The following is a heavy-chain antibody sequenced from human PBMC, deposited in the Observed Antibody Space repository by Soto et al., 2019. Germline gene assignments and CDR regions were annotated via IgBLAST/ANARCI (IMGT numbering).Heavy chain of an antibody. CDR3: ARGRSDSAGSSFGRRMDV. CDR1: GEALGSGQSY. CDR2: TFVTGAT. Sequence: QVQLQESGPGLVKSSETLSLICFVSGEALGSGQSYWNWIRQAPGKGLAWIGQTFVTGATKYSASRKSRVTMSVDTSKSQMSLTLTSVTAADSATYFCARGRSDSAGSSFGRRMDVWGQGTTVTVYS. V-gene: IGHV4-61*01. D-gene: IGHD3-10*01. J-gene: IGHJ6*02.